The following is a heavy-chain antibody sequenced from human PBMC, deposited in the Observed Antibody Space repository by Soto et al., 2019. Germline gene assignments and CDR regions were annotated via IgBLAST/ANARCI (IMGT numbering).Heavy chain of an antibody. Sequence: SVKVSCKASGGTFSSYAISWVRQAPGQGLEWMGGIIPIFGTANYAQKFQGRVTITADESTSTAYMELSSLRSEDTAVYYCARPRWGMTTVNVRVNYYYSYGMDVWGQGTTVTVSS. CDR1: GGTFSSYA. CDR2: IIPIFGTA. D-gene: IGHD4-17*01. V-gene: IGHV1-69*13. J-gene: IGHJ6*02. CDR3: ARPRWGMTTVNVRVNYYYSYGMDV.